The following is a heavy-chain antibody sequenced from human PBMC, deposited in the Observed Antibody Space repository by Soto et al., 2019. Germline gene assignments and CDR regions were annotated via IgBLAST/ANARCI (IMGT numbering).Heavy chain of an antibody. J-gene: IGHJ3*02. Sequence: GASVKVSCKASGFTFTSSAMQWVRQARGQRLELIGWIVVGSGNTNHAQKFQERVTITRDMSTSTAYMELSSLRSEDTAVYYCAAFGPYDSSGYYSGNAAFDIWGQGTMVTVSS. CDR1: GFTFTSSA. CDR3: AAFGPYDSSGYYSGNAAFDI. CDR2: IVVGSGNT. V-gene: IGHV1-58*02. D-gene: IGHD3-22*01.